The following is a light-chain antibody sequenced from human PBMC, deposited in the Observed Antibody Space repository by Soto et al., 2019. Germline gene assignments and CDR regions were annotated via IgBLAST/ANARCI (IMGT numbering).Light chain of an antibody. CDR3: QQYNNFWT. CDR2: EAS. CDR1: QSVNIW. V-gene: IGKV1-5*03. Sequence: DIQMTQFPSALSASVGDRVTITCRASQSVNIWLAWYQHKPGKAPKLLISEASTVETGVPARFSGSGSGTQFTLTISSLQPDDLATYYCQQYNNFWTFGQGTKVQIK. J-gene: IGKJ1*01.